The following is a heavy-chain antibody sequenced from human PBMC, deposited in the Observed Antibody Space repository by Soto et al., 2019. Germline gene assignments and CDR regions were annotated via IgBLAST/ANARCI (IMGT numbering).Heavy chain of an antibody. CDR1: GFTFSNYA. CDR2: LSSSGGTT. D-gene: IGHD6-25*01. CDR3: AKFFVDTRSNSGWPWSFHY. V-gene: IGHV3-23*01. Sequence: EVQLLESGGGLVQPGRSLRLSCAASGFTFSNYAMSWVRQAPGQGLDWVSALSSSGGTTYYADSVKGRFTISRDTSKNTLLLQMNSMRAEDAAVYYCAKFFVDTRSNSGWPWSFHYWGQGTLVTASS. J-gene: IGHJ4*02.